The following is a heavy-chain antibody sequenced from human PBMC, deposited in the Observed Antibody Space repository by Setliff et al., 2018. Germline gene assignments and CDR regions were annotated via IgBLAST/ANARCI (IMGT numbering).Heavy chain of an antibody. V-gene: IGHV1-2*02. CDR2: ISPHSGDT. CDR3: VRSGKFGMRFWFDQ. Sequence: GASVKVSCKSSGNSFTVFYLHWVRQAPGQGLEWMGWISPHSGDTHYAQKFQSRVRMTRDTSTYAAYMELSSLTSDDTAFYYCVRSGKFGMRFWFDQWGLGTLVTVSS. D-gene: IGHD1-26*01. CDR1: GNSFTVFY. J-gene: IGHJ5*02.